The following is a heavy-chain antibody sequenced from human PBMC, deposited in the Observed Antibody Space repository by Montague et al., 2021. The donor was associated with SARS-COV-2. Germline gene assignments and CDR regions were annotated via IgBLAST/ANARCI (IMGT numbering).Heavy chain of an antibody. CDR3: ARGGQWPSFYYYYYGMDV. V-gene: IGHV1-2*04. D-gene: IGHD6-19*01. CDR2: INPNSGGT. CDR1: GYTFTGYY. Sequence: SVKVSCKASGYTFTGYYMHWVRQAPGQGLEWMGWINPNSGGTNYAQKFQGWVTMTRDTSISTAYMGLSRLRSDDTAVYYCARGGQWPSFYYYYYGMDVWGQGTTVTVSS. J-gene: IGHJ6*02.